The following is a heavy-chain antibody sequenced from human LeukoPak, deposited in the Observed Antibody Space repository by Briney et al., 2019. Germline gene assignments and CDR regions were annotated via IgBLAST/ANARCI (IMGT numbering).Heavy chain of an antibody. J-gene: IGHJ3*02. CDR1: GDSISSGDYY. CDR3: ARGPYSYDSSGAFDI. D-gene: IGHD3-22*01. CDR2: ISSSGST. Sequence: SETLSLTCTVSGDSISSGDYYWSWIRQPAGKGLEWIGRISSSGSTNYNPSLKSRVTISVDTSKNQFSLKLSSVTAADTAVYFCARGPYSYDSSGAFDIWSQGTMVTVSS. V-gene: IGHV4-61*02.